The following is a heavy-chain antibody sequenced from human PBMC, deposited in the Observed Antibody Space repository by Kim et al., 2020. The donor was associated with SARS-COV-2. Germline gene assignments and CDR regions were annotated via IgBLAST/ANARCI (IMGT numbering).Heavy chain of an antibody. J-gene: IGHJ4*02. CDR2: ISLDGSNK. CDR3: AKAPRSCSRTSCYGDFDF. CDR1: GFTFNSYG. V-gene: IGHV3-30*18. Sequence: GGSLRLSCAASGFTFNSYGMHWVRQAPGKGLEWVAAISLDGSNKVYADSVKGRFTIARDNSKNTLDLHLNSLKAEDTAVYYCAKAPRSCSRTSCYGDFDFWGQGTLVTVSS. D-gene: IGHD2-2*01.